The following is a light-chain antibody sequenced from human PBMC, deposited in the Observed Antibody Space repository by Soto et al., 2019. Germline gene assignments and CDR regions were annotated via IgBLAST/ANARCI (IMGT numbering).Light chain of an antibody. Sequence: DIQMTQSPSTLSASVGDRVTITCRASQSISTWLAWYQQKAGKAPKLLIYKASSLESGVPSRFSGSGSGTEFTLTISSLQPDDFATYYCQHYNDYSYTFGPGTKVDIK. CDR1: QSISTW. V-gene: IGKV1-5*03. CDR3: QHYNDYSYT. CDR2: KAS. J-gene: IGKJ2*01.